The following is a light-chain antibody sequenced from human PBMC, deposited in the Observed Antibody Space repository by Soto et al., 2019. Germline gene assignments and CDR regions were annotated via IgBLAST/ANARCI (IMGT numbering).Light chain of an antibody. Sequence: QAVVTQPPSVSGAPGERVTISCTGSSSDIGAGYRVRWYQQVPGTAPKLLIYDNTNRPSGVPARFSGSKSGTSASLAISGLQAADEADYYCQSFDKYLSAVVFGGGTKVTV. J-gene: IGLJ2*01. V-gene: IGLV1-40*01. CDR2: DNT. CDR3: QSFDKYLSAVV. CDR1: SSDIGAGYR.